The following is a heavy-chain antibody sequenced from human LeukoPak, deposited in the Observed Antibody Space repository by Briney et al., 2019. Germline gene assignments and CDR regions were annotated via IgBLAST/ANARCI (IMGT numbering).Heavy chain of an antibody. CDR3: TRETVKDYGDYGSYDY. Sequence: PSETLSLTCSVSGGSISGHHWSWIRQPRGKVLEWIGYIHSSGSTNYNSYLQSRVTISLETSKNQFSLRLTSVTDADTAVYYCTRETVKDYGDYGSYDYWGQGILVTVSS. V-gene: IGHV4-59*11. D-gene: IGHD4-17*01. J-gene: IGHJ4*02. CDR2: IHSSGST. CDR1: GGSISGHH.